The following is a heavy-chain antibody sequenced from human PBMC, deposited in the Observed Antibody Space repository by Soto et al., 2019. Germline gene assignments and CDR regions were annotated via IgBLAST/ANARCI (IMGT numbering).Heavy chain of an antibody. V-gene: IGHV4-59*02. CDR3: AREQYNWKL. D-gene: IGHD1-20*01. CDR2: VYHTGNT. CDR1: GVSVTGYY. Sequence: SETVSLTCIVSGVSVTGYYWTWIRHSPGKGLEWIGYVYHTGNTYYNPSLKSRVTISLDTSKNQVSLRLRSVTAADTAVYYCAREQYNWKLWGQGTLVTVSS. J-gene: IGHJ4*02.